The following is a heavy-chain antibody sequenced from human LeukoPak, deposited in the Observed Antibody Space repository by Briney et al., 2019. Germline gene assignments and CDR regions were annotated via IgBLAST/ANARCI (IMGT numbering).Heavy chain of an antibody. CDR3: ARDPYSSAWYHYYYGMDV. D-gene: IGHD6-19*01. CDR1: GFTVSSNY. J-gene: IGHJ6*02. Sequence: PGGSLSLSCAASGFTVSSNYMSWVRQAPGKGLEWVSVIYSGGSTYYADAVKGRFTISRDNSKNTLYLQMNSLRGEDTAVYYCARDPYSSAWYHYYYGMDVWGQGTTVTVSS. V-gene: IGHV3-66*01. CDR2: IYSGGST.